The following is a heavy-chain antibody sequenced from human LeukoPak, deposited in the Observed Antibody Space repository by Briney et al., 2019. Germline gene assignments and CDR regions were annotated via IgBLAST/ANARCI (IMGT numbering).Heavy chain of an antibody. D-gene: IGHD4-11*01. CDR3: AKGDYSNYFDY. V-gene: IGHV3-23*01. Sequence: TGGSLRLSCAASGFTFSSYAMSWVRQAPGKGLEWVSVISDSGGNTYYADSVKGRFTISRDNSKNTLYLQMNSLRAEDTAVYYCAKGDYSNYFDYWGQGTLVTVSS. CDR1: GFTFSSYA. J-gene: IGHJ4*02. CDR2: ISDSGGNT.